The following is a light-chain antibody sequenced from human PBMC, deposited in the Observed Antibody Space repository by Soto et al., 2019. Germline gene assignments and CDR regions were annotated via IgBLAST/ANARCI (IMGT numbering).Light chain of an antibody. J-gene: IGLJ1*01. CDR2: EVS. CDR1: SSDVGGYNY. CDR3: SSYTSSSTRV. V-gene: IGLV2-14*01. Sequence: ALTQPASVSGSPGQSITISCAGTSSDVGGYNYVSWYQQHPGKAPKLMIYEVSNRPSGVSNRFSGSKSGNTASLTISGLQAEDEADYYCSSYTSSSTRVFGTGTKVTVL.